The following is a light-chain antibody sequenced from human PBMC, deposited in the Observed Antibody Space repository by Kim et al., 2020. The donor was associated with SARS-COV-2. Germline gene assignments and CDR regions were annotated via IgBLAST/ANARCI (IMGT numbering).Light chain of an antibody. CDR1: QTVTTTS. Sequence: LSPGDRATLSCRASQTVTTTSFSWYQQKPRRPPRLLIYGASTRATGIPPRFIGSGSGTDFTLTISSLQPEDFAVYYCHQDYDIPYTFGRGTKLEI. CDR2: GAS. CDR3: HQDYDIPYT. V-gene: IGKV3D-7*01. J-gene: IGKJ2*01.